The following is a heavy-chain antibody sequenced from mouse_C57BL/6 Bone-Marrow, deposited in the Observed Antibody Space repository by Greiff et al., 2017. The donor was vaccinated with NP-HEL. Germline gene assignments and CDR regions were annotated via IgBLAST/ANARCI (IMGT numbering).Heavy chain of an antibody. CDR3: ARRRYFDV. Sequence: EVKLMESGGGLVKPGGSLKLSCAASGFTFSDYGMHWVRQAPEKGLEWVAYISSGSSTIYYADPVKGRFTISRDNAKNTLFLQMTSLRSEDTAMYYCARRRYFDVWGTGTTVTVSS. V-gene: IGHV5-17*01. CDR2: ISSGSSTI. CDR1: GFTFSDYG. J-gene: IGHJ1*03.